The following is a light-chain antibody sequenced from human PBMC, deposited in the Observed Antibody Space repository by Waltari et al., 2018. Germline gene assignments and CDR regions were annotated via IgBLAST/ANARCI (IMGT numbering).Light chain of an antibody. CDR1: QSFGSW. J-gene: IGKJ4*01. V-gene: IGKV1-5*01. CDR2: DVS. CDR3: QQHNGY. Sequence: DIQMTQSPSTLSASVRDRVTIPCRASQSFGSWLAWYQQKPGKAPKVPISDVSNLESGVPSRFSGSGSGTEFTLTISSLQPDDFATYYCQQHNGYFGGGTKVEIK.